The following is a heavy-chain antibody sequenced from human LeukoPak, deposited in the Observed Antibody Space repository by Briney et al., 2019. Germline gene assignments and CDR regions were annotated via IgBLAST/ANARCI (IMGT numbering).Heavy chain of an antibody. CDR1: GFTLSSYA. CDR3: ARDPGAGPELTTLFLDY. D-gene: IGHD4-11*01. J-gene: IGHJ4*02. Sequence: GGSLRLSCAASGFTLSSYAMHWVRQAPGKGLEYISTISSNGGYIYYANSMKGRFTISRDISKNTLYLQMGSLRAEDMAVYCCARDPGAGPELTTLFLDYWGQGTLVTVSS. CDR2: ISSNGGYI. V-gene: IGHV3-64*01.